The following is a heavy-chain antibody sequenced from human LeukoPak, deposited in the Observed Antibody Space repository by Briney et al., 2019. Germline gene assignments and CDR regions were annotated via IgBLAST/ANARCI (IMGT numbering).Heavy chain of an antibody. D-gene: IGHD5-18*01. CDR3: ARNLPSTAMAPDYYYGMDV. CDR1: GFTFSSYS. J-gene: IGHJ6*02. V-gene: IGHV3-21*01. CDR2: ISSSSSYI. Sequence: GGSLRLSCAASGFTFSSYSMNWVRQALGKGLEWVSSISSSSSYIYYADSVKGRFTISRDNAKNSLYLQMNSLRAEDTAVYYCARNLPSTAMAPDYYYGMDVWGQGTTVTASS.